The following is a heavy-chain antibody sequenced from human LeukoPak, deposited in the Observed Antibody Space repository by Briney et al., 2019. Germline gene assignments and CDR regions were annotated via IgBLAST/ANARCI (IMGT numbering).Heavy chain of an antibody. Sequence: GGSLRLSCAASGFTFSSYSMRWVRQAPGKGLVWVSSIDSSSSYIYYADSVKGRFTISRDNAEISLYLQMNSLRAEDTAVYYCARERPHTEGTDAFDIWGQGTMVTVSS. CDR1: GFTFSSYS. J-gene: IGHJ3*02. CDR2: IDSSSSYI. V-gene: IGHV3-21*01. CDR3: ARERPHTEGTDAFDI. D-gene: IGHD1-1*01.